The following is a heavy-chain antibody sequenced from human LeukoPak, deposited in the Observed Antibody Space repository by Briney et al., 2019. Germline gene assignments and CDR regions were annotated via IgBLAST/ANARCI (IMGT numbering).Heavy chain of an antibody. J-gene: IGHJ4*02. CDR1: GFTFSSYW. Sequence: GGSLRLSCAASGFTFSSYWMSWVRQAPGKGLEWVANIKQDGSEKYYVDSVKGRFTISRDNAKNSLYLQINSLRAEDTAVYYCARAGYLDYFDYWGQGTLVTVSS. D-gene: IGHD5-18*01. V-gene: IGHV3-7*01. CDR2: IKQDGSEK. CDR3: ARAGYLDYFDY.